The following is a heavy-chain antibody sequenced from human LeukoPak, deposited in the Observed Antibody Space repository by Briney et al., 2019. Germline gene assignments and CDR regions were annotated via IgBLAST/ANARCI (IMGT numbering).Heavy chain of an antibody. D-gene: IGHD3-10*01. CDR2: INHSGST. CDR3: AREDSYYYGSGSYSILDY. J-gene: IGHJ4*02. Sequence: SEILSLTCAVYGGSFSGYYWSWIRQPPGKGLEWIGEINHSGSTNYNPSLKSRVTISVDTSKNQFSLKLSSVTAADTAVYYCAREDSYYYGSGSYSILDYWGQGTLVTVSS. CDR1: GGSFSGYY. V-gene: IGHV4-34*01.